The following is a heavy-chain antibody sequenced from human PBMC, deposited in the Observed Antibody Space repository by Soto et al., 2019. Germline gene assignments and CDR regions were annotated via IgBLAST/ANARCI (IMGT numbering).Heavy chain of an antibody. Sequence: QVQLVQSGAEVKKPGSSVKVSCKASGGTFSSFAISWVRQAPGQGLEWMARIIPIFDTANYAQKFQGRVTIAADESTSTAYMELSSLRSEDTAVYYCVGYYYNTRGYYYDYRGQGTLVTVSS. V-gene: IGHV1-69*18. D-gene: IGHD3-22*01. J-gene: IGHJ4*02. CDR2: IIPIFDTA. CDR3: VGYYYNTRGYYYDY. CDR1: GGTFSSFA.